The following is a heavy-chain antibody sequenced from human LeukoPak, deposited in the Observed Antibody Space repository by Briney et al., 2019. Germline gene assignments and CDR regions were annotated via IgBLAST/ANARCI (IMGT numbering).Heavy chain of an antibody. CDR2: ISFDGTNK. Sequence: PGRSLRLSCAASGFTFSSYTMHWVRQAPGKGLEWVAVISFDGTNKYYADSVKGRFTISRDNSKNTLYLQMNSLRPEDTAVYYCAGAPTPMTTVTTLGYWGQGTLVTVSS. CDR1: GFTFSSYT. V-gene: IGHV3-30-3*01. J-gene: IGHJ4*02. CDR3: AGAPTPMTTVTTLGY. D-gene: IGHD4-17*01.